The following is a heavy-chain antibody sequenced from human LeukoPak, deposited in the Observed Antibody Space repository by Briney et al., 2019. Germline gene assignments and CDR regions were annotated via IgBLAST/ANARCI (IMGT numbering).Heavy chain of an antibody. Sequence: PGGSLRLSCAASGFTFSSYAMHWVRQAPGKGLEWVEVISYDGSNKYYADSVKGRFTISRDNSKNTLYLQMNSLRAEDTAVYYCARVPTHYYYGMDVWGQGTTVTVSS. D-gene: IGHD4-11*01. CDR1: GFTFSSYA. V-gene: IGHV3-30-3*01. CDR3: ARVPTHYYYGMDV. J-gene: IGHJ6*02. CDR2: ISYDGSNK.